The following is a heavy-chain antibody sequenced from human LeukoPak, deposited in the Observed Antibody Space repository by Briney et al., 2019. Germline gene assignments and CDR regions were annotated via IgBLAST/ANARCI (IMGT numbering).Heavy chain of an antibody. CDR1: GGSVSSGGYY. Sequence: SETLSLTCTVSGGSVSSGGYYWSWIRQPPGKGLEWIGYIYYTGTTSYNPSLKSRVTISADTSKNHFSLKLSSVTAADTAVYYCASHSSSWTPPDVWGQGTTVTVPS. J-gene: IGHJ6*02. CDR3: ASHSSSWTPPDV. V-gene: IGHV4-61*03. CDR2: IYYTGTT. D-gene: IGHD6-13*01.